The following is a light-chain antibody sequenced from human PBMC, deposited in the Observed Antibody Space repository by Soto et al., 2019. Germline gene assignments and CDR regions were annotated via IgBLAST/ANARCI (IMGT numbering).Light chain of an antibody. J-gene: IGKJ1*01. CDR3: QQYNNWPPWT. CDR1: QSVSTN. CDR2: GAS. Sequence: IVLTQSPATLSLSPGERVTLYFWSSQSVSTNYVAWYQQKPGLAPRLLIYGASTRATGIPARFSGSGSGTEFTLTISSLQSEDLAVYYCQQYNNWPPWTFGQGTKVDIK. V-gene: IGKV3-15*01.